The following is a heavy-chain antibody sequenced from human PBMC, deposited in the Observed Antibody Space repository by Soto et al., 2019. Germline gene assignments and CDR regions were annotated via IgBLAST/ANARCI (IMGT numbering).Heavy chain of an antibody. V-gene: IGHV4-31*03. Sequence: QVQLQESGPGLVKPSQTLSLTCTVSGGSISSGGYYWSWIRQYPGKGLEWIGYIYYSGSTYYNPSLKSRVTISVDTSKNQFSLKLSSVTVADTAVYYCARDHYGSVWGGYFDSWGQGTLVTVSS. CDR3: ARDHYGSVWGGYFDS. J-gene: IGHJ4*02. D-gene: IGHD6-19*01. CDR2: IYYSGST. CDR1: GGSISSGGYY.